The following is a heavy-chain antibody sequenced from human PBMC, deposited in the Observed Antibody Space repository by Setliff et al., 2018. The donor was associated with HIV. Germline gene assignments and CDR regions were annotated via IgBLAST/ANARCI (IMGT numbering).Heavy chain of an antibody. CDR3: GRLSETAMASFDS. D-gene: IGHD5-18*01. J-gene: IGHJ4*02. V-gene: IGHV4-4*08. CDR2: IYKSGTT. Sequence: SETLSLTCSVSGGSITSYHWSWIRQSPGKGLEWIGYIYKSGTTNYKSSLKSRVTISADPSKNQFSLKVTSVTAADTAAYYCGRLSETAMASFDSWGQGTLVTVS. CDR1: GGSITSYH.